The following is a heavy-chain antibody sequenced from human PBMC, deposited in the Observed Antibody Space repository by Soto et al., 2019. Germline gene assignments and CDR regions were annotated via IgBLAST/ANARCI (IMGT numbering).Heavy chain of an antibody. CDR3: ARHTPAISISDH. CDR2: IYYSGST. D-gene: IGHD2-15*01. J-gene: IGHJ4*02. V-gene: IGHV4-39*01. CDR1: GGSISSSSYY. Sequence: SETRSLTCTVCGGSISSSSYYWGWIRQPPGKGLEWIGSIYYSGSTYYNPSLKSRVTISVDTSKNQFSLKLSSVTAADTAVYYCARHTPAISISDHWGQGPLVTV.